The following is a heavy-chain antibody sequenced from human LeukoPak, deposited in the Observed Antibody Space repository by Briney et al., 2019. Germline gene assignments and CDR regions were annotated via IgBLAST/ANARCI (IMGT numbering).Heavy chain of an antibody. CDR3: ARIGFLEWSIDY. Sequence: GGSLRLSCAASGFTFSSYAMSWVRQAPGKGLEWVSAISGSGGSTYYADSVKGRFTISRDNSKNTLYLQMNSLRAEDTAVYYCARIGFLEWSIDYWGQGTLVTVSS. CDR2: ISGSGGST. J-gene: IGHJ4*02. D-gene: IGHD3-3*02. CDR1: GFTFSSYA. V-gene: IGHV3-23*01.